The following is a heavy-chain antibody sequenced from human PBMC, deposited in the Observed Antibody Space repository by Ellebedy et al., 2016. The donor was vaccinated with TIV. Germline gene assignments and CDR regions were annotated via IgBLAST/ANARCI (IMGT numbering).Heavy chain of an antibody. CDR2: LSFDGSNE. CDR1: GFTFSDYY. J-gene: IGHJ4*02. V-gene: IGHV3-30-3*01. CDR3: ARGALVVPAAHFDH. D-gene: IGHD2-2*01. Sequence: GESLKISCAASGFTFSDYYMSWIRQAPGKGLEWVATLSFDGSNEYYADSVKGRFTISRDISKNTLYLEMSSLTTEDTAVYYCARGALVVPAAHFDHWGQGTPVTVSS.